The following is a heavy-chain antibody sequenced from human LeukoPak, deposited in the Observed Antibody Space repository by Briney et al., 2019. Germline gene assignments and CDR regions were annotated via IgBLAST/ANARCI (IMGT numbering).Heavy chain of an antibody. V-gene: IGHV4-61*02. J-gene: IGHJ4*02. Sequence: SETLSLTCTVSGCSISSGSYYWSWIRQPAGKGLEWLGRIYTSRSTNYNPSLKSRVTISVDTSKNQFSLKLSSVTAADTAVYYCATSLRTIGESKFDYWGQGTLVTVSS. D-gene: IGHD3-10*01. CDR1: GCSISSGSYY. CDR2: IYTSRST. CDR3: ATSLRTIGESKFDY.